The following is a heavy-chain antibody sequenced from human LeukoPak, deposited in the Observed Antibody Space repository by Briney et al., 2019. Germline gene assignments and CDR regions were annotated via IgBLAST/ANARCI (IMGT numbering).Heavy chain of an antibody. J-gene: IGHJ4*02. CDR3: ARGSSGYSYGYDY. V-gene: IGHV3-21*01. Sequence: GGSLRLSRAASGFTFSSYSMNWVRQAPGKGLEWVSSISSSSSYIYYADSVKGRFTISRDNAKNSLYLQMNSLRAEDTAVYYCARGSSGYSYGYDYWGQGTLVTVSS. CDR1: GFTFSSYS. D-gene: IGHD5-18*01. CDR2: ISSSSSYI.